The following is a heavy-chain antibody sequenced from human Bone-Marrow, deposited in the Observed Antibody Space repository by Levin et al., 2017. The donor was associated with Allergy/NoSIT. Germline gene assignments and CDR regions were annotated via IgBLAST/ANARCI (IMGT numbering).Heavy chain of an antibody. D-gene: IGHD2/OR15-2a*01. CDR1: SGTISSYY. J-gene: IGHJ6*02. CDR2: ISYSGST. Sequence: PGGSLRLSCTVSSGTISSYYWSWIRQSPGQGLEWIGHISYSGSTDYNPSLKSRVSISVDKSKNQFSLRLSSVTAADTAVYYCARDRFANGNYYYAMDAWGQGTTVTVSS. CDR3: ARDRFANGNYYYAMDA. V-gene: IGHV4-59*01.